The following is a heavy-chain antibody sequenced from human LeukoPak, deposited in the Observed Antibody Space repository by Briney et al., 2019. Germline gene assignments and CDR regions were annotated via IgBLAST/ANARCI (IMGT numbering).Heavy chain of an antibody. J-gene: IGHJ6*02. Sequence: GGSLRLSCAASGFTFSDSWMSWVRQAPGKGLEWVANMNQGGSEKDYVDSVKGRFTISRDNARNSLYLQMGSLRAENTAVYYCATYTHWVAGDVWGQGTTVTVSS. CDR1: GFTFSDSW. CDR3: ATYTHWVAGDV. CDR2: MNQGGSEK. V-gene: IGHV3-7*01. D-gene: IGHD3-16*01.